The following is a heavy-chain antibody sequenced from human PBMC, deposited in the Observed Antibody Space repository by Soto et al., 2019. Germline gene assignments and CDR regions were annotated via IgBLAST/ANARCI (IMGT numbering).Heavy chain of an antibody. D-gene: IGHD3-22*01. V-gene: IGHV5-51*01. CDR2: IYPSDSDT. J-gene: IGHJ4*02. CDR3: VRPIGALSTTDFTY. CDR1: GYHFTNYW. Sequence: PGESLKISCKGSGYHFTNYWIGWVRQVPGKGLEWMGFIYPSDSDTRYSPSFQGQVTISADKSISTAYLQWSSLKASDTAMYYCVRPIGALSTTDFTYWGQGTLVPVSS.